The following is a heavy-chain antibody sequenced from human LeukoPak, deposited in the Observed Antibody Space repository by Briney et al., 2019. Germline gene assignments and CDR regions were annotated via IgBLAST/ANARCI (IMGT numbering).Heavy chain of an antibody. J-gene: IGHJ4*02. D-gene: IGHD6-13*01. CDR1: GGTFRSYA. CDR2: VSPIFGTA. Sequence: ASVTVSYKASGGTFRSYALSWVRQAPGQGLEWMGGVSPIFGTANYAQRFQGRVTITTDESTSTAYMELSSLRSEGTAVYYCARGEIPIAAAGITFDYWGQGTLVTVSS. CDR3: ARGEIPIAAAGITFDY. V-gene: IGHV1-69*05.